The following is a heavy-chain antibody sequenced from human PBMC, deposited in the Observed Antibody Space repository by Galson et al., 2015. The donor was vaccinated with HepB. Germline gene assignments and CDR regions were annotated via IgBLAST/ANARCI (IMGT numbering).Heavy chain of an antibody. CDR2: ISANTIYT. CDR3: ARVAHSDYGDHAHFDF. J-gene: IGHJ4*02. CDR1: GFTFSDYY. D-gene: IGHD4-17*01. V-gene: IGHV3-11*06. Sequence: SLRLSCAASGFTFSDYYMTWIRQVPGKGLEWISYISANTIYTNYAASVKGRFTISRDNVKNSVFLQMSSLRAEDAALYYCARVAHSDYGDHAHFDFWGRGTLVTVSS.